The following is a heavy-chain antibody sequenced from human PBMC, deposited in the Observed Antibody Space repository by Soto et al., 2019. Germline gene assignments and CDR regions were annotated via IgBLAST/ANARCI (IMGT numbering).Heavy chain of an antibody. CDR3: AREEPYYGSGSYYNPYYYYYMDV. D-gene: IGHD3-10*01. Sequence: SETLSLTCAVYGGSFSGYYWSWIRQPPGKGLEWIGEINHSGSTNYNPSLKSRVTISVDTSKNQFSLKLSSVTAADTAVYYCAREEPYYGSGSYYNPYYYYYMDVWGKGNTVTVSS. V-gene: IGHV4-34*01. CDR2: INHSGST. J-gene: IGHJ6*03. CDR1: GGSFSGYY.